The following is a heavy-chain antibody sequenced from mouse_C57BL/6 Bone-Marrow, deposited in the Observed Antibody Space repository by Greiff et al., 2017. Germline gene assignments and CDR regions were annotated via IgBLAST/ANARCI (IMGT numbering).Heavy chain of an antibody. Sequence: EVKVVESGGGLVQPKGSLKLSCAASGFSFNTYAMNWVRQAPGKGLEWVARIRSKSNNYATYYADSVKDRFTISRDDSESMLYLQMNNLKTEDTAMYYGRRHAGWAMDYWGQGTSVTVSS. CDR3: RRHAGWAMDY. D-gene: IGHD1-1*02. J-gene: IGHJ4*01. V-gene: IGHV10-1*01. CDR1: GFSFNTYA. CDR2: IRSKSNNYAT.